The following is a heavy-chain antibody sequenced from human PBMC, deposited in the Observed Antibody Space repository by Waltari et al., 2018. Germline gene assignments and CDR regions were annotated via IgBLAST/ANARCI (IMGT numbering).Heavy chain of an antibody. D-gene: IGHD1-26*01. J-gene: IGHJ4*02. CDR2: IFCDDDT. Sequence: HITLKESGPALVKPTQTLTLPCTFSACSHGTPGVRVAWIRQPPGKALKWLALIFCDDDTRYSPSLESSRTIAKDTSKTQVVLKMTSVDTVDTAPYCCAHRHTEPTHYYFDYWGQGTLVTVSS. CDR1: ACSHGTPGVR. V-gene: IGHV2-5*02. CDR3: AHRHTEPTHYYFDY.